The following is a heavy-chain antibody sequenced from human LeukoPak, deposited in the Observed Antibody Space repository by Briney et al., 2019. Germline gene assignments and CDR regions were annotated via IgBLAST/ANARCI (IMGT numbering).Heavy chain of an antibody. CDR1: VFSILRGHY. CDR3: ARSQGISHLRTAFDV. V-gene: IGHV4-38-2*02. J-gene: IGHJ3*01. D-gene: IGHD1-14*01. CDR2: IHHTGGT. Sequence: SETLSLTCSVYVFSILRGHYWGWIRQSPGRGLDGIGSIHHTGGTHYTSSLNSQAAISVDTSKNLFSLKLSSVTAADAAVYFCARSQGISHLRTAFDVWGQGTSVAVSS.